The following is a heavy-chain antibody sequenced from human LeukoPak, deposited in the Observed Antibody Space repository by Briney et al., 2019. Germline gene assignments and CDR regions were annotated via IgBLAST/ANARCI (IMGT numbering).Heavy chain of an antibody. CDR1: GFTFTNAW. CDR3: ARGPYGSGSVCYY. J-gene: IGHJ4*02. CDR2: IKSKGDGETT. D-gene: IGHD3-10*01. V-gene: IGHV3-15*01. Sequence: GGSLRLSCAASGFTFTNAWMSWVRQAPGKGLEWVGRIKSKGDGETTDYAAPVKGRFTMSRDDSKATLYLQMNSLRAEDTAVYYCARGPYGSGSVCYYWGQGTLVTVSS.